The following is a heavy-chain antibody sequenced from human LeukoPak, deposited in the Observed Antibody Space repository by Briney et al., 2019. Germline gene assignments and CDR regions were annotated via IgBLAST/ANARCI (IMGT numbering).Heavy chain of an antibody. Sequence: PGGSLRLSCAASGFTFSNFAMIWVRQAPGKGLEWVSVIGSDSGGIQYADSVKGRFTISRDNSKNTLHLQMNSLRADDTALYYCAKYRTTSAPPRNFDYWGQGTLVTVSS. J-gene: IGHJ4*02. V-gene: IGHV3-23*01. CDR1: GFTFSNFA. CDR3: AKYRTTSAPPRNFDY. D-gene: IGHD1-14*01. CDR2: IGSDSGGI.